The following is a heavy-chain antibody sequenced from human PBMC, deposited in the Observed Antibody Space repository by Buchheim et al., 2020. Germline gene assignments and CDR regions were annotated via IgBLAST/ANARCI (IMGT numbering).Heavy chain of an antibody. CDR3: ARQFGYDNSDFYFYF. D-gene: IGHD3-22*01. J-gene: IGHJ4*02. CDR1: GGTFNNYA. CDR2: IIPLFGRS. Sequence: QVQLVQSGAEVKKPGSSVKVSCKASGGTFNNYAISWVRQAPGQGLEWMGGIIPLFGRSNYAQKFQGRLTIAADKSTTTVYMELSRLRSEDTAVYYCARQFGYDNSDFYFYFWGQGT. V-gene: IGHV1-69*06.